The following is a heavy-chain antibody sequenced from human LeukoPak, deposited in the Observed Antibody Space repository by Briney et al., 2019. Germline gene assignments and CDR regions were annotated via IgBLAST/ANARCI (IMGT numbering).Heavy chain of an antibody. CDR2: IYTSGST. CDR1: GGSISSSSYY. V-gene: IGHV4-61*02. CDR3: ARNSCPSGTCYDNRGYFDY. D-gene: IGHD2-15*01. Sequence: SETLSLTCTVSGGSISSSSYYWTWIRQPAGKGLEWIGRIYTSGSTNYNPSLKSRVTISVDTSKNQFSLKLSSVTAADTAVYYCARNSCPSGTCYDNRGYFDYWGQGTLVTVSS. J-gene: IGHJ4*02.